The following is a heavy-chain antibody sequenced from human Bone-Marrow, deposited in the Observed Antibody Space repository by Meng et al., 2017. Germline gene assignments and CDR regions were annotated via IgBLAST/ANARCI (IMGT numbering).Heavy chain of an antibody. CDR1: DFTFSSDW. D-gene: IGHD5-12*01. CDR2: INSDGSST. CDR3: ARSLGATRSPPDY. Sequence: GESLKISCAASDFTFSSDWMHWVRQAPGKGLVWVSRINSDGSSTSYADSVKGRFTIFRDNAKNTLYLQMNSLRAEDTALYYCARSLGATRSPPDYWGQGTLVTVSS. J-gene: IGHJ4*02. V-gene: IGHV3-74*01.